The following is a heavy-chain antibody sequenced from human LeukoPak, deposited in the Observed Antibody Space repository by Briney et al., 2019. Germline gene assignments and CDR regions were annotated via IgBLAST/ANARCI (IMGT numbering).Heavy chain of an antibody. CDR1: GYSFISYG. D-gene: IGHD3-10*01. CDR3: ARTYYGSGTSYTF. Sequence: ASVKVSCKASGYSFISYGVSWVRQGPGQGLEWMGWISPHSGNTNSAQKFQGRVTMTTDTSTSTAYMELRSRRSDDTAVYCCARTYYGSGTSYTFWGQGTPVTVSS. J-gene: IGHJ4*02. CDR2: ISPHSGNT. V-gene: IGHV1-18*04.